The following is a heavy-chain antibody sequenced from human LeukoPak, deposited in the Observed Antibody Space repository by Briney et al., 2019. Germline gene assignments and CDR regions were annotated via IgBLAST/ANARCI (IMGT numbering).Heavy chain of an antibody. Sequence: SETLSLTCAVYGGSFSGYYWSWIRQPPGKGLEWIGEINHSGSTNYNPSLKSRVTISVDTSKNRFSLKLSSVTAADTAVYYCARGGRVTTAFDYWGQGTLVTVSS. D-gene: IGHD4-17*01. CDR1: GGSFSGYY. CDR2: INHSGST. J-gene: IGHJ4*02. V-gene: IGHV4-34*01. CDR3: ARGGRVTTAFDY.